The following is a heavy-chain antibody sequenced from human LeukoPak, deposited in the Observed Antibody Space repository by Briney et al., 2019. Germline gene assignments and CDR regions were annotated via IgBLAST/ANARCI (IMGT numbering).Heavy chain of an antibody. CDR3: AKDPRVGSRVATPCH. Sequence: GGSLRLSCAASGFTFSSYAMSWVRQAPGKGLEWVSAISGSGGSTYYVDSVKGRFTISRDNSKSTLFLQMNSLRAEDTAVYYCAKDPRVGSRVATPCHWGQGTLVTVSS. V-gene: IGHV3-23*01. CDR2: ISGSGGST. J-gene: IGHJ4*02. CDR1: GFTFSSYA. D-gene: IGHD5-24*01.